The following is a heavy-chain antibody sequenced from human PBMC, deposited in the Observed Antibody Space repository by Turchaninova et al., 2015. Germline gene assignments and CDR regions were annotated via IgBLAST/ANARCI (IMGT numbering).Heavy chain of an antibody. Sequence: QVQLQESGPGLVKPSETLSLPCAVPGYSSSSGFYWGWTRQPPGKGGDWMGSMYPSGITYYNPSLKSRGTIWVDTYKNQFSLRLSSVTAADTAVYYCARLSGDLDGTDYWGQGTLVTVSS. CDR1: GYSSSSGFY. D-gene: IGHD7-27*01. CDR2: MYPSGIT. V-gene: IGHV4-38-2*01. J-gene: IGHJ4*02. CDR3: ARLSGDLDGTDY.